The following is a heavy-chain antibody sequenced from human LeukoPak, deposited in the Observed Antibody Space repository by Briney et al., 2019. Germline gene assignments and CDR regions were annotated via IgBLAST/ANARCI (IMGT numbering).Heavy chain of an antibody. V-gene: IGHV3-23*01. CDR2: ISGTAGYT. J-gene: IGHJ4*02. CDR1: GFTFSSYA. Sequence: GGSLRLSCAASGFTFSSYAMSWVRQAPGEGLEWVSAISGTAGYTYYADSVKGRFTISRDTSRNTLYLQMNSLRAEDTAIYYCAKGLDTFDHWGQGTLVSVSS. CDR3: AKGLDTFDH. D-gene: IGHD5-18*01.